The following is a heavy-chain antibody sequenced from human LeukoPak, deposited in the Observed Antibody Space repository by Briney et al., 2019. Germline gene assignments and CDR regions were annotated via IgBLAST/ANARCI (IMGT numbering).Heavy chain of an antibody. D-gene: IGHD3-10*01. Sequence: GGPLRLSCGASGFSFSSYAMSWVRQAPGKGLEWVSVISGSGSNTYYADSVKGRFTISRDNSKNTLYLQINGLRAEDTAVYYCAKDRTSGSPGPNWWGQGTLVTVSS. CDR1: GFSFSSYA. V-gene: IGHV3-23*01. CDR3: AKDRTSGSPGPNW. J-gene: IGHJ4*02. CDR2: ISGSGSNT.